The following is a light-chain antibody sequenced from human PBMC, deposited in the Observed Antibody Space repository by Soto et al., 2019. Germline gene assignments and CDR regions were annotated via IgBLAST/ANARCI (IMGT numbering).Light chain of an antibody. Sequence: QSVLTQPASVSGSPGQSITISCTGTSSDVGGYNYVSWYQQHPDKAPKLMIYEVSNRPSGVSNRFSGSKSGNTASLTISGLQAEDEADYYCSSYTSSSTRVFGTGTKVTVL. CDR3: SSYTSSSTRV. CDR1: SSDVGGYNY. J-gene: IGLJ1*01. V-gene: IGLV2-14*01. CDR2: EVS.